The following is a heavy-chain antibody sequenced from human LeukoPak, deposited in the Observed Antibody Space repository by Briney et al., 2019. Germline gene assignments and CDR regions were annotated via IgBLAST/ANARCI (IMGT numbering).Heavy chain of an antibody. V-gene: IGHV3-30*18. D-gene: IGHD6-13*01. CDR2: ISYDGSNK. CDR3: AKDSSSFYYFDY. CDR1: GFTFSSYG. J-gene: IGHJ4*02. Sequence: GGSLRLSCAASGFTFSSYGMHWVRQAPGKGLEWVAVISYDGSNKYYADSVEGRFTISRDNSKNTLYLQMNSLRAEDTAVYYCAKDSSSFYYFDYWGQGTLVTVSS.